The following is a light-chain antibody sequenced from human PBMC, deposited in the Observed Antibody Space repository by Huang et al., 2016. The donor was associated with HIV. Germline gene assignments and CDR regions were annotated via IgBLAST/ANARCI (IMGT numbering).Light chain of an antibody. J-gene: IGKJ2*02. CDR2: DVS. CDR1: QSLLHSDGKTY. V-gene: IGKV2-29*02. CDR3: MQSTHLRT. Sequence: TVMTQTPLSLSVTPGQPATISCKSNQSLLHSDGKTYLYWYLQRPGQSPQLLIYDVSSRFSGVPDRFRGSGSGTDFTLKISRVEAGDVGIYYCMQSTHLRTFGQGTKLEIK.